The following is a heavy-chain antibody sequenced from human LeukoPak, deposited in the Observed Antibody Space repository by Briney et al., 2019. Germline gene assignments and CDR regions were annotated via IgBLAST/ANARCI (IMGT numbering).Heavy chain of an antibody. V-gene: IGHV3-30*03. D-gene: IGHD3-10*01. Sequence: GGSLRLSCVGSGFTFSSNGIQWVRQAPGKGLEWVAVVAADGGHKVYSDSVKGRFSMSRDNSKDTAFLQMDSLGAEDAAVYFCAREHSHNNWFFDLWGQGTLVTVSS. CDR1: GFTFSSNG. J-gene: IGHJ5*02. CDR2: VAADGGHK. CDR3: AREHSHNNWFFDL.